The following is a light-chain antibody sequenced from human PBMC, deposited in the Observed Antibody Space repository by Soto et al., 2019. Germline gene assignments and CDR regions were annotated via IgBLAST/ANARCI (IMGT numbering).Light chain of an antibody. V-gene: IGLV2-14*01. CDR3: SSYTSSRTRV. CDR1: SSDVGSYNY. J-gene: IGLJ3*02. CDR2: DVT. Sequence: QSVLTQPASVSGSPGQSITISCTGTSSDVGSYNYVSWYQQHPGKAPKIMIYDVTKRPSGVSNRFSGSKSGNTASLTISGLQAEDEADYYCSSYTSSRTRVFGGGTKVTVL.